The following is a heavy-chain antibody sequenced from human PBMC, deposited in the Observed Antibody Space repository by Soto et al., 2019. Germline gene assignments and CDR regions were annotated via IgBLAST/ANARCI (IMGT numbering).Heavy chain of an antibody. CDR3: ARGGMGFLAVPDDDVIGH. D-gene: IGHD3-3*01. J-gene: IGHJ4*02. V-gene: IGHV1-8*01. Sequence: QVKLVQSGAEVKKPGASVKVSCKASGYTFTSYDINWVRQATGQGLEWMGWMNPNSGNTGYAQKFQGRVTMTRNTSMSTAYMEVSSLRSEDAAVYYCARGGMGFLAVPDDDVIGHWGQGTLVTVSS. CDR1: GYTFTSYD. CDR2: MNPNSGNT.